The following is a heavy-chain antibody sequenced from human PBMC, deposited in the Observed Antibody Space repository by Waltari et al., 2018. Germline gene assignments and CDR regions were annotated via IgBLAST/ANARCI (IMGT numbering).Heavy chain of an antibody. Sequence: QVQLQQWGAGLLKPSETLSLTCAFYGGSFSGYYWSWSRPPPGTGLEWIGEIHQSGRTNHNPSLKSRVTISIDTSKNQISLKLRSVTAADTAVYYCARANTIFGVVRTWYYMDVWGKGTTVTVSS. J-gene: IGHJ6*03. CDR2: IHQSGRT. CDR1: GGSFSGYY. D-gene: IGHD3-3*01. V-gene: IGHV4-34*01. CDR3: ARANTIFGVVRTWYYMDV.